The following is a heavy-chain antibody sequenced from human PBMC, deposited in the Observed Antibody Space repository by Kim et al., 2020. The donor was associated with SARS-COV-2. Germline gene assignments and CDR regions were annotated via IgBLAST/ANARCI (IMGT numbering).Heavy chain of an antibody. D-gene: IGHD5-18*01. V-gene: IGHV4-59*01. CDR2: ISYIGST. CDR3: ARERAMVTDY. Sequence: SETLSLTCTVSGGSMNNYFWNWIRQPPGKGLEWIGYISYIGSTDYNPSLKSRVTISVDTSKNQFSLKLSAVTAADTAMYYCARERAMVTDYWGQGTLVAVSS. J-gene: IGHJ4*02. CDR1: GGSMNNYF.